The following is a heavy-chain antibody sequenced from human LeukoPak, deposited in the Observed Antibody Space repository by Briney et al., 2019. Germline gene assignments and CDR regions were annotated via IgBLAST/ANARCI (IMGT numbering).Heavy chain of an antibody. CDR2: IYYSGST. J-gene: IGHJ3*02. CDR1: GGSISSYY. CDR3: VYGSGSYSAFDI. V-gene: IGHV4-59*01. D-gene: IGHD3-10*01. Sequence: NPSETLSLTCTVSGGSISSYYWSWIRQPPGKGLEWIGYIYYSGSTNYNPSLKSRVTISVDTSKNQFSLKLSSVTAADTAVYYCVYGSGSYSAFDIWGQGTMVTVSS.